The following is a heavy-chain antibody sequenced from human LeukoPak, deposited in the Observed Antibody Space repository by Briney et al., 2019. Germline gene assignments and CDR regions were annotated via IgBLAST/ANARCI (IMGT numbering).Heavy chain of an antibody. Sequence: GASVKVSCKVSVYTLPELSMHWVRQAPGKGLAWMGGFDPEDGETIYAQKFQGRVTMTEDTSTDTAYMELSSLRSEDTAVYYCATGGYYYDYFDCWGQGTLVSVSS. CDR2: FDPEDGET. CDR3: ATGGYYYDYFDC. CDR1: VYTLPELS. V-gene: IGHV1-24*01. D-gene: IGHD3-22*01. J-gene: IGHJ4*02.